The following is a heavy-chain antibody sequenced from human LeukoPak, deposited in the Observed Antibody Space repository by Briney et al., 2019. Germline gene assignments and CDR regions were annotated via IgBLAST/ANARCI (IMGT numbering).Heavy chain of an antibody. J-gene: IGHJ5*02. CDR2: INPNSGGT. CDR1: GYTFTGYY. V-gene: IGHV1-2*02. CDR3: ARVRGSGSYKWFDP. Sequence: ASVKVSCKASGYTFTGYYMHWVRQAPGQGLEWMGWINPNSGGTNYAQKFQGRVTMTTDTSTSTAYMELRSLRSDDTAVYYCARVRGSGSYKWFDPWGQGTLVTVSS. D-gene: IGHD3-10*01.